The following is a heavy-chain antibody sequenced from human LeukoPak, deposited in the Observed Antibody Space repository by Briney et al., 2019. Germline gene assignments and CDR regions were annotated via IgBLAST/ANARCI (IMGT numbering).Heavy chain of an antibody. J-gene: IGHJ5*02. D-gene: IGHD6-19*01. V-gene: IGHV4-39*07. CDR1: GGSIKTYNYY. Sequence: MPSETLSLTCAVSGGSIKTYNYYWAWIRQPPGKGLEWLATIYYSGNTYYNPSLKSRVIISVDTSRNHFSLKLNSVTAADTAVYYCARARLYSSDVPGWFDPWGQGTLVTVSS. CDR2: IYYSGNT. CDR3: ARARLYSSDVPGWFDP.